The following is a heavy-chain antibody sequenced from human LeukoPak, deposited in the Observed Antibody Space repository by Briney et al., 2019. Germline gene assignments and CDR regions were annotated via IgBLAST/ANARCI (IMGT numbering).Heavy chain of an antibody. D-gene: IGHD6-19*01. CDR3: ARDYGGWYYFDY. J-gene: IGHJ4*02. V-gene: IGHV1-2*02. CDR1: GYTFTGYY. CDR2: INPNSGGT. Sequence: ASVKVSCKASGYTFTGYYMHWVRQAPGQGLEWMGWINPNSGGTNYAQKFQGRVTMTRDTSISTAYMELSRLRSDDTALYYCARDYGGWYYFDYWGQGTLVTVSS.